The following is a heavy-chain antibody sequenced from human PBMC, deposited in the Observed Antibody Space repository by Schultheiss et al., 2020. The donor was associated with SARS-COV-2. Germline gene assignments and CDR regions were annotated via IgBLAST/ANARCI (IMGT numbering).Heavy chain of an antibody. CDR3: ARGPLFDY. J-gene: IGHJ4*02. Sequence: SQTLSLTCAVYGGSFSGYYWSWIRQPPGKGLEWIGEINHSGSTNYNPSLKSRVTISVDTSKNQFSLKLSSVTAADTAVYYCARGPLFDYWGQGTLVTASS. V-gene: IGHV4-34*01. CDR2: INHSGST. CDR1: GGSFSGYY.